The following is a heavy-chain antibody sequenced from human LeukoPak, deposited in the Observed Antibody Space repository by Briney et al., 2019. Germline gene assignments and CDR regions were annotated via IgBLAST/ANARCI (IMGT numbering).Heavy chain of an antibody. J-gene: IGHJ4*02. D-gene: IGHD7-27*01. CDR2: TRGSGSGM. CDR1: GFAFSDYS. V-gene: IGHV3-21*05. Sequence: GRSLRLSCAASGFAFSDYSMNWVRQAPGKGLEWIANTRGSGSGMGSGSYYAGAVKGRFIISRDNAKNSLYLQMNSLRAEDTAFYFCARDDNWGFGYWGQGALVTVSS. CDR3: ARDDNWGFGY.